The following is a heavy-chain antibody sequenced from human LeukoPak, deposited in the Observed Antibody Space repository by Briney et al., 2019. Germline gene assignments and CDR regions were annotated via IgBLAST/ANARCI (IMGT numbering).Heavy chain of an antibody. D-gene: IGHD3-10*01. Sequence: SETLSLTCAVYGGSFSAYYWTWIRQPPGKGLEWIGNIFYSGSTYYSPSLKSRVTISLDTSRNQFSLKLNSVTAADTAVYYCAKSNGYGLVDIWGQGTMVTVSS. CDR3: AKSNGYGLVDI. J-gene: IGHJ3*02. CDR1: GGSFSAYY. V-gene: IGHV4-34*12. CDR2: IFYSGST.